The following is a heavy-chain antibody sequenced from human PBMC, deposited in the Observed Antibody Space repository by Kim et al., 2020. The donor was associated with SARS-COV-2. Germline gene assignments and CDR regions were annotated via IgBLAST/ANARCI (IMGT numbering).Heavy chain of an antibody. V-gene: IGHV3-33*01. D-gene: IGHD2-21*02. Sequence: YADSVKGRFTSTSGKSKSTLYLQMNSLRAEDTGVYYCARDTNLNGGNFSDWGQGSLVAVSS. CDR3: ARDTNLNGGNFSD. J-gene: IGHJ4*02.